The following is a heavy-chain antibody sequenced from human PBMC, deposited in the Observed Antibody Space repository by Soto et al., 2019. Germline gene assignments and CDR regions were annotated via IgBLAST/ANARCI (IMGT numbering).Heavy chain of an antibody. J-gene: IGHJ4*02. D-gene: IGHD3-22*01. CDR1: GFTFSSYW. CDR2: INSDGSST. CDR3: ARDQYYYDSSGYYHFDY. Sequence: GGSLRLSCAASGFTFSSYWMHWVRQAPGKGLVWVSRINSDGSSTSYADSVKGRFTISRDNAKNTLYLQMNSLRAEDTAVYYCARDQYYYDSSGYYHFDYWGQGTLVTVSS. V-gene: IGHV3-74*01.